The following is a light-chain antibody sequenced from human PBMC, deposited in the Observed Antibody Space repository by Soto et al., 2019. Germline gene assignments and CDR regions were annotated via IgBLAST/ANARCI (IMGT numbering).Light chain of an antibody. CDR3: QQYGTPPIT. V-gene: IGKV3-20*01. J-gene: IGKJ5*01. CDR2: GAS. Sequence: ENVLTQSPGTLSLSPGERATLSCMASQTVCSYLTWYQQRPGQAPRLLIYGASKKATGIPDRFSGSGSGTDFTLTISRLETEDYELYYCQQYGTPPITFGQGTRLEIK. CDR1: QTVCSY.